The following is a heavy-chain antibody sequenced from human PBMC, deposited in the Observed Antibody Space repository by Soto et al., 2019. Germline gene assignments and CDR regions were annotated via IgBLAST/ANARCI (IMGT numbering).Heavy chain of an antibody. CDR3: AKVVSSSWYYDY. V-gene: IGHV3-23*01. CDR1: GFTFSSHA. J-gene: IGHJ4*02. D-gene: IGHD6-13*01. CDR2: ISGSGGST. Sequence: GGSLRLSCAASGFTFSSHAMSWVRRAPGKGLEWVSTISGSGGSTYHADSVKGRLTISRDNSKNTLYLQMNSLRAEDAALYYCAKVVSSSWYYDYWGQGTLVTVSS.